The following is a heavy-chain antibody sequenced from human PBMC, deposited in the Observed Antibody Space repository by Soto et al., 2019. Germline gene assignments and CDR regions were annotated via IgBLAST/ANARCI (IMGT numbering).Heavy chain of an antibody. D-gene: IGHD3-10*01. CDR2: INHSGST. Sequence: QVQLQQWGAGLLKPSETLSLTCAVYGGSFSGYYWSWIRQPPGKGLEWIGEINHSGSTNYNPSLKSRVTISVDTSKNQSSLKLSSVTAADTAVYYCARGGVLLWFGERGWFDPWGQGTLVTVSS. J-gene: IGHJ5*02. CDR1: GGSFSGYY. V-gene: IGHV4-34*01. CDR3: ARGGVLLWFGERGWFDP.